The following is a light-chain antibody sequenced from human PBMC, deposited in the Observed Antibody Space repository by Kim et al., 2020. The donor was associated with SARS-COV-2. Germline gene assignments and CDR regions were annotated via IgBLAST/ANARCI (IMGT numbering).Light chain of an antibody. CDR1: NIGSKS. J-gene: IGLJ3*02. CDR2: YYS. CDR3: QVWDSSSDHPV. V-gene: IGLV3-21*04. Sequence: APGKTARITCGGNNIGSKSVLWYQQKPGQAPVLVIYYYSDRPSGIPERFSGSNSGNTAALTISRVEAGDEADYYCQVWDSSSDHPVFGGGTKLTVL.